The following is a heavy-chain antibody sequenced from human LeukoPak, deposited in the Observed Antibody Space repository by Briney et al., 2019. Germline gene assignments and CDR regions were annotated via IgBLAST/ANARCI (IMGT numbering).Heavy chain of an antibody. Sequence: ASVKVSCKASGYTFTSYGISWVRQAPGQGLEWMGWISAYNGNTNYAQKLQGRVTMTTDTSTSTAYMELSRLRSDDTAVYYCARDDCSSTSCYFDPWGQGTLVTVSS. CDR2: ISAYNGNT. CDR3: ARDDCSSTSCYFDP. V-gene: IGHV1-18*01. CDR1: GYTFTSYG. D-gene: IGHD2-2*01. J-gene: IGHJ5*02.